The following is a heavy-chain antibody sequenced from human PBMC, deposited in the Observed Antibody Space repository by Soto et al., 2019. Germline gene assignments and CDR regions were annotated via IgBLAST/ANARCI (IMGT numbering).Heavy chain of an antibody. D-gene: IGHD3-22*01. Sequence: PSETMSLTCAVYDGSFSGYYWSWIRQTPGKGLEWIGEINHSGSTNYNPSLKSRVTISVDTSKNQFSLKLSSVTAADAAVYYCASRGFYDGSGFYSWGQGTTVTVSS. CDR1: DGSFSGYY. V-gene: IGHV4-34*01. CDR2: INHSGST. CDR3: ASRGFYDGSGFYS. J-gene: IGHJ6*02.